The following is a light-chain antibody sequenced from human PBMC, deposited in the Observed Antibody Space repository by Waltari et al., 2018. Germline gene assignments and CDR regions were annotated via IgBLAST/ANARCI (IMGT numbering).Light chain of an antibody. Sequence: EIVFTPSPGTLSLSPGERGTLPRRASQSVSRALAWYQQKPGQAPRLLIYGTSNRATGIPDRFSGSGSGTDFSLTISRLEPEDVAVYFCQHYVRLPATFGQGTKVEIK. CDR3: QHYVRLPAT. V-gene: IGKV3-20*01. CDR2: GTS. J-gene: IGKJ1*01. CDR1: QSVSRA.